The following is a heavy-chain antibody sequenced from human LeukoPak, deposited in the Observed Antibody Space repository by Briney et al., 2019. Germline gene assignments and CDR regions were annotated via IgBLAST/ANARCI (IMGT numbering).Heavy chain of an antibody. CDR2: IYYSGSS. CDR1: GGSISTYY. V-gene: IGHV4-59*12. J-gene: IGHJ3*02. D-gene: IGHD3-3*01. Sequence: NSSETLSLTCTLSGGSISTYYWSWIRQPPGKGLEWIGYIYYSGSSGYNPSLKSRGTISVDTSKSQFSLKLSSVTAADTAVYYCARGSITVVPAFDIWGQGTMVTVSS. CDR3: ARGSITVVPAFDI.